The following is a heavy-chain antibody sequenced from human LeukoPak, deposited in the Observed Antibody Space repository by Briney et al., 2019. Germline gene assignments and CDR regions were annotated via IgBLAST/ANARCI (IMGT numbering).Heavy chain of an antibody. V-gene: IGHV3-7*04. CDR1: GFTFSRSW. D-gene: IGHD2-15*01. J-gene: IGHJ3*02. CDR3: ARDRLYSAFDI. CDR2: TNEDGSEK. Sequence: GGSLRLSCAASGFTFSRSWIGWVRQAPGKGPEWVASTNEDGSEKYYVDSVRGRFTISRDNAKNSLYLQMYSLRAKDTAVYYCARDRLYSAFDIWGQGTMVTVSS.